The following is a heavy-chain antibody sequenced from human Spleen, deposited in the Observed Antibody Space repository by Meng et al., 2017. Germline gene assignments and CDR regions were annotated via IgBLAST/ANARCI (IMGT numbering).Heavy chain of an antibody. J-gene: IGHJ4*02. CDR3: AKGGDNGYYTQHS. D-gene: IGHD3-22*01. Sequence: VHLLESGGGFVQPVWSLSLSCEASGFTFSTYGMHWVRQAPAKGLKWVAGISSDGSNQNYADSVKGRFTISRDSSKNSLYLQMSSLRAEDTAVYYCAKGGDNGYYTQHSWGQGTLVTVSS. CDR1: GFTFSTYG. V-gene: IGHV3-30*18. CDR2: ISSDGSNQ.